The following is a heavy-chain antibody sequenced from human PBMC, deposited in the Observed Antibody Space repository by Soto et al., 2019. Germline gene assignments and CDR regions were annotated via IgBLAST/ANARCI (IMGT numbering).Heavy chain of an antibody. CDR2: IKPDGTEK. D-gene: IGHD6-6*01. CDR3: ARDGTEGACIGARPYYFDF. Sequence: ELQLVESGGGLVQPGGSLRLSCAASGFTFRSYWMSWVRQAPGKGLEWVANIKPDGTEKYHEDSVKGRFTISRDNAKNSLYLQMNSLRAEDTAVYFCARDGTEGACIGARPYYFDFWGQGALVTVSS. J-gene: IGHJ4*02. V-gene: IGHV3-7*05. CDR1: GFTFRSYW.